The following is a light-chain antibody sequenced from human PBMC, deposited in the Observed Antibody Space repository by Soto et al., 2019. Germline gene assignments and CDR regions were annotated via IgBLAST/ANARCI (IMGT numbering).Light chain of an antibody. CDR1: SSDVGSYNL. Sequence: QSVLTQPASVSGSPGQSITISCTGTSSDVGSYNLVSWYQQHPGKAPKLMIYEVSKRPSGVSNRFSGSKSGNTASLTISGLQAEDEADYYCCSYAGSITWVFGGGTKLTVL. V-gene: IGLV2-23*02. J-gene: IGLJ3*02. CDR3: CSYAGSITWV. CDR2: EVS.